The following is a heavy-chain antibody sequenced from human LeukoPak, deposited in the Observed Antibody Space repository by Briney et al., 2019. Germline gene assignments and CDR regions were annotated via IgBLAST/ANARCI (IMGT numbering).Heavy chain of an antibody. CDR3: ARGLTIFGVVTGFDP. D-gene: IGHD3-3*01. Sequence: GASVKVSCKASGYTFTSYYMHWVRQAPGQGLEWMGWINTNTGNPTYAQGFTGRFVFSLDTSVSTAYLQISSLKAEDTAVYYCARGLTIFGVVTGFDPWGQGTLVTVSS. CDR2: INTNTGNP. CDR1: GYTFTSYY. V-gene: IGHV7-4-1*02. J-gene: IGHJ5*02.